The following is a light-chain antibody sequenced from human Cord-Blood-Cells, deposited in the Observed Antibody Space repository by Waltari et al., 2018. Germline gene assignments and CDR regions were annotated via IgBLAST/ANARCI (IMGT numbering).Light chain of an antibody. CDR1: SGHSSSA. CDR3: QTWGTGIGV. CDR2: LNSDGSH. V-gene: IGLV4-69*01. J-gene: IGLJ3*02. Sequence: QLVLTQSPSAPASLGASVKLTCTLRSGHSSSAIAWHHQQPEKGPRYLMKLNSDGSHSKGDGIPDRFSGSSSGAERYLTISSLQSEDEADYYCQTWGTGIGVFGGGTKLTVL.